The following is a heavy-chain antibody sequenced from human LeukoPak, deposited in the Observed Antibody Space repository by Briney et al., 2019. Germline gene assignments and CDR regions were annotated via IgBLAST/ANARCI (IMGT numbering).Heavy chain of an antibody. Sequence: SETLSLTCTVSGHSISNYFWSWIRQPPGKGLEWIGYIYYSGSTNYNPSLKSRVTISVDTSKNQFSLKLSSVTAADTAVYYCARVTSNYDILTGGNNWFDPWGQGTLVTVSS. CDR1: GHSISNYF. D-gene: IGHD3-9*01. CDR3: ARVTSNYDILTGGNNWFDP. V-gene: IGHV4-59*08. CDR2: IYYSGST. J-gene: IGHJ5*02.